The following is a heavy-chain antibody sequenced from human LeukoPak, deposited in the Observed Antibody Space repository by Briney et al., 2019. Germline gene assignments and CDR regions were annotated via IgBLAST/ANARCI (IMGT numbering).Heavy chain of an antibody. CDR2: ISSSGSTI. V-gene: IGHV3-11*04. CDR3: GTVVMVRGVIIGYYYYYMDV. D-gene: IGHD3-10*01. J-gene: IGHJ6*03. CDR1: GFTFSDYY. Sequence: GGSLRLSCAASGFTFSDYYMSWIRQAPGKGLEWVSYISSSGSTIYYADSVKGRFTISRDNAKNSLYMQMNSLRAEDTAVYYCGTVVMVRGVIIGYYYYYMDVWGKGTTVTVSS.